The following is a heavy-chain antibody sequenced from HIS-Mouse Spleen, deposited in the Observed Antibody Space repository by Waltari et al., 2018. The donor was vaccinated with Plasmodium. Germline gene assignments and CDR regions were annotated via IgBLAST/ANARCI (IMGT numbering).Heavy chain of an antibody. V-gene: IGHV4-34*01. CDR2: INNSGST. D-gene: IGHD2-15*01. Sequence: QVQLQQWGAGLLKPSEPLSLTCAVYGGYFRGYYWSWIRKPPGKGLEWIGEINNSGSTNYNPSLKSRVTISVDTSKNQFSLKLSSVTAADTAVYYCARLVVVASKDSYWCQGTLVTVSS. J-gene: IGHJ4*02. CDR3: ARLVVVASKDSY. CDR1: GGYFRGYY.